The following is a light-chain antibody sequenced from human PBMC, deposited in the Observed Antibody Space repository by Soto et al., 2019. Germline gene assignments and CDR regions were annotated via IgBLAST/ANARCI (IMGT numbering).Light chain of an antibody. CDR1: QYMTRTY. Sequence: EIVLTQSPGTLSLSPGERATLSCRASQYMTRTYIAWYQQKPAQAPRLLIYAASNRATGIPDKFRGSGSGTDYSLTITGLEPEDAAVYYCHQYDKAPQTFGQGTKVEIK. CDR2: AAS. CDR3: HQYDKAPQT. V-gene: IGKV3-20*01. J-gene: IGKJ2*01.